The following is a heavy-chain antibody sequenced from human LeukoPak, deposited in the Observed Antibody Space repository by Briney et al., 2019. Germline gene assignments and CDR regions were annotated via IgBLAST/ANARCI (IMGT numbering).Heavy chain of an antibody. CDR1: GFTVSSNY. CDR3: ARDGSYCSSTSCSYN. CDR2: IYSGGST. J-gene: IGHJ4*02. Sequence: GGSLRLSCAASGFTVSSNYMSWVRQAPGKGLEWVSVIYSGGSTYYADSVKGRFIISRDNSKNTLYLQMNSLRAEDTAVYYCARDGSYCSSTSCSYNWGQGTLVTVSS. V-gene: IGHV3-66*01. D-gene: IGHD2-2*01.